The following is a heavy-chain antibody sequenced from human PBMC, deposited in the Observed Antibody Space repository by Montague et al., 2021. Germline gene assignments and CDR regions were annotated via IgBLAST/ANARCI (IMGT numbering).Heavy chain of an antibody. Sequence: SRCLSLSASGFPFSSYWMAWVRQAPGKGLEWVANINQDGNDKYYVDSVRGRFTISRDNAKKSLYLQMNSLRVDDTAVYYCANTKMDYWGQGMLVIVS. J-gene: IGHJ4*02. CDR2: INQDGNDK. CDR3: ANTKMDY. CDR1: GFPFSSYW. D-gene: IGHD2-8*01. V-gene: IGHV3-7*01.